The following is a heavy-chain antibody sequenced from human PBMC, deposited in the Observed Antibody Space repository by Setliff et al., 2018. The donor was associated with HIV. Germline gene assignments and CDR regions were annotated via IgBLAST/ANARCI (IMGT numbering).Heavy chain of an antibody. Sequence: SETLSLTCTVSGGSISSGTYYWSWIRQPAGKGLEWIGRIYTSGSTNYNPSLKSRVTISVDTSKNQLSLKLSSVTAADAAVYYCARESYFYYFDYWGQGTLGT. D-gene: IGHD3-10*01. V-gene: IGHV4-61*02. CDR2: IYTSGST. CDR3: ARESYFYYFDY. CDR1: GGSISSGTYY. J-gene: IGHJ4*02.